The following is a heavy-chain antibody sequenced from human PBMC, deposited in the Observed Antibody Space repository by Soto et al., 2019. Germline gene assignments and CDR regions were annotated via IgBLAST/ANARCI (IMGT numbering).Heavy chain of an antibody. CDR3: AKAPRPSVSGAPLDY. CDR2: ISGSGGST. V-gene: IGHV3-23*01. CDR1: GFTSSSNA. Sequence: GGSLRLSCAASGFTSSSNAMSWVRQAPGKGLEWVSGISGSGGSTYYADSVKGRFTISRDNSKNTLYLQMNSLRAEDKATYYCAKAPRPSVSGAPLDYWGQGTVVTVSS. D-gene: IGHD6-6*01. J-gene: IGHJ4*02.